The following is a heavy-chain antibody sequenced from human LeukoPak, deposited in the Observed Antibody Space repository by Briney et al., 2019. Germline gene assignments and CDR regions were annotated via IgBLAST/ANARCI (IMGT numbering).Heavy chain of an antibody. CDR2: IDTSGST. Sequence: SQTLSLTCTVSGGSISSGSYYWSWIRQPAGKGLEWIGRIDTSGSTNYNPSFKSRVTISVDTSKNQFSLKLSSVTAADTVVYYCARGRWIGAFDIWGQGTMVNVSS. V-gene: IGHV4-61*02. D-gene: IGHD2-2*03. CDR3: ARGRWIGAFDI. J-gene: IGHJ3*02. CDR1: GGSISSGSYY.